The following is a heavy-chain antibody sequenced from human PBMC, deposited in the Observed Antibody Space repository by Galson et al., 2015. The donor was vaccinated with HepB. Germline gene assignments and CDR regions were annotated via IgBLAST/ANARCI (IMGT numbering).Heavy chain of an antibody. CDR3: ARDLIRADYGGNGVNWYFDL. V-gene: IGHV4-38-2*02. J-gene: IGHJ2*01. CDR2: IYHSGST. CDR1: GYSISSGYY. Sequence: ETLSLTCTVSGYSISSGYYWGWIRQPPGKGLEWIGSIYHSGSTYYNPSLKSRVTISVDTSKNQFSLKLSSVTAADTAVYYCARDLIRADYGGNGVNWYFDLWGRGTLVTVSS. D-gene: IGHD4-23*01.